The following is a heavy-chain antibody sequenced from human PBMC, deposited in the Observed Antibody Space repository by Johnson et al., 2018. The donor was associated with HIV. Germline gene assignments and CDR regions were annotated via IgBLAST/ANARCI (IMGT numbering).Heavy chain of an antibody. Sequence: QVQLVESGGGVVQPGGSLRLSCAASGFTFSSYGMHWVRQAPGKGLEWVAFIRYDGSNKYYADSVKGRFTISRDNSKNTLYLQMNSLRAEDTAVYYCAKDKSGLLGLRWAMWG. D-gene: IGHD3-10*01. V-gene: IGHV3-30*02. CDR3: AKDKSGLLGLRWAM. CDR1: GFTFSSYG. J-gene: IGHJ1*01. CDR2: IRYDGSNK.